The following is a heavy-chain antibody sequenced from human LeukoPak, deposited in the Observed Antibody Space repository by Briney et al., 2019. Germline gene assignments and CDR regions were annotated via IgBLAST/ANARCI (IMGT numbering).Heavy chain of an antibody. V-gene: IGHV4-61*02. CDR3: ARGKPSRLGVIRVLFDA. Sequence: SETPSLTCTVSGASISSGSYYWSWIRQPAGKGLEWIGRIYTSGSTNYNPSLKSRVTISVATTKNQFSLKLSSVTAADTAVYYCARGKPSRLGVIRVLFDAWGQGTLVTVSS. CDR1: GASISSGSYY. J-gene: IGHJ5*02. CDR2: IYTSGST. D-gene: IGHD3-10*01.